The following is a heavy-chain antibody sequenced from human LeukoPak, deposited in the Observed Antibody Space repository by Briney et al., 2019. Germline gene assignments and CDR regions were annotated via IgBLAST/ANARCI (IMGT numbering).Heavy chain of an antibody. Sequence: GGSLRLSCAASGFTFSNAWMNWVRQAPGKGLEWVGRIRSKANSYATAYAASVKGRFTISRDDSKNTAYLQMNSLKTEDTAVYYCTRLGFSGWYSDYWGQGTLVTVSS. V-gene: IGHV3-73*01. CDR3: TRLGFSGWYSDY. CDR1: GFTFSNAW. CDR2: IRSKANSYAT. J-gene: IGHJ4*02. D-gene: IGHD6-19*01.